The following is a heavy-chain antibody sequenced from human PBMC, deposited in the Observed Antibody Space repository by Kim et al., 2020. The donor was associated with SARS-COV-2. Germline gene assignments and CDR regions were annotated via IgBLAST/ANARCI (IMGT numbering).Heavy chain of an antibody. Sequence: GGSLRLSCAVSGFTFSDYWMNWVRQAPGKGLEWVANIKQDGSEKYYVDSVKGRFTISRDSAKNSLFLQMNNLRAEDTAVYYCARGETSSGYRPSDYWGQGTLVTVSS. D-gene: IGHD3-22*01. CDR3: ARGETSSGYRPSDY. CDR2: IKQDGSEK. V-gene: IGHV3-7*03. CDR1: GFTFSDYW. J-gene: IGHJ4*02.